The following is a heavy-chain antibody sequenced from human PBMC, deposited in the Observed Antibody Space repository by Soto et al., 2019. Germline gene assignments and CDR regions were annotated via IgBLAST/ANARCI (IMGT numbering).Heavy chain of an antibody. CDR3: ARGGTMVRGVSAFDI. D-gene: IGHD3-10*01. J-gene: IGHJ3*02. Sequence: PSETLSLTCTVSGGSISSYYWSWIRQPPGKGLEWIGYIYYSGSTNYNPSLKSRVTISVDTSKNQFSLKLSSVTAADTAVYYCARGGTMVRGVSAFDIWGQGTMVTVSS. CDR1: GGSISSYY. CDR2: IYYSGST. V-gene: IGHV4-59*01.